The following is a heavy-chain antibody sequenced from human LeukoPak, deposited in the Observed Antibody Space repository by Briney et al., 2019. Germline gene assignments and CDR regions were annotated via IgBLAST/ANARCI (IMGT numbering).Heavy chain of an antibody. CDR1: GFTFSSYA. Sequence: GGSLRLSCAASGFTFSSYAMSWVRQAPGKGLEWVSAISGSGGNTYYADSVKGRFTISRDNSKNTLYLQMNSLRAEDTAVYYCAKDRLSDPYDFWSGYYRGDDYWGQGTLVTVSS. V-gene: IGHV3-23*01. J-gene: IGHJ4*02. CDR3: AKDRLSDPYDFWSGYYRGDDY. D-gene: IGHD3-3*01. CDR2: ISGSGGNT.